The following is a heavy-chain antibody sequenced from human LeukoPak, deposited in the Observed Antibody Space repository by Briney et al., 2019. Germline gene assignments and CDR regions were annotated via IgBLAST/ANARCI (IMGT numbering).Heavy chain of an antibody. CDR3: ARGGLAASNDAFDI. D-gene: IGHD6-13*01. CDR1: GFSFSSYS. CDR2: IRSGSSII. J-gene: IGHJ3*02. Sequence: GGSLRPSCAASGFSFSSYSMNWVRQAPGKGLEWVSYIRSGSSIIYYADSVKGRFTISRDNAKNSLYLQMNSLTAEDTALYFCARGGLAASNDAFDIWGQGTMVTVSS. V-gene: IGHV3-48*04.